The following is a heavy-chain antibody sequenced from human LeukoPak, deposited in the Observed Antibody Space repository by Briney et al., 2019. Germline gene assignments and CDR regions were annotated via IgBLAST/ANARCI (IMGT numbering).Heavy chain of an antibody. Sequence: PGGSLRLSCAAFGFPLSSYAMSWVRQAPGKGLEWVSATSSSDAGTYHADSVRGRFTISRDNSKNTLYLQMNSLRVEDTAVYYCAKDFVAVAGGKVDCWGQGTLVTVSS. D-gene: IGHD6-19*01. CDR1: GFPLSSYA. CDR3: AKDFVAVAGGKVDC. J-gene: IGHJ4*02. V-gene: IGHV3-23*01. CDR2: TSSSDAGT.